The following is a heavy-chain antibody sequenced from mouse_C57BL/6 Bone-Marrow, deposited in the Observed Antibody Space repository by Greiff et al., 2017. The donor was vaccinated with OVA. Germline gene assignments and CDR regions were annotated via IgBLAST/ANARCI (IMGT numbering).Heavy chain of an antibody. J-gene: IGHJ2*01. CDR3: ARERDGSSYYFDY. CDR2: ISYDGSN. D-gene: IGHD1-1*01. V-gene: IGHV3-6*01. CDR1: GYSITSGYY. Sequence: VQLKESGPGLVKPSQSLSLTCSVTGYSITSGYYWNWIRQFPGNKLEWMGYISYDGSNNYNPSLKNRISITRDTSKNQFFLKLNSVTTEDTATYYCARERDGSSYYFDYWGQGTTLTVSS.